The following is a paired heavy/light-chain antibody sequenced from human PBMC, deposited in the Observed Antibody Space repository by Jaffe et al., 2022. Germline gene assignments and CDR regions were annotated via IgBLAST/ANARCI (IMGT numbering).Light chain of an antibody. CDR2: EVN. J-gene: IGLJ3*02. CDR3: TAYAGSNNFV. CDR1: SSDVGGYRY. Sequence: QSALTQPPSASGSPGQSVAISCSGTSSDVGGYRYVSWYQQYPGKAPKLILYEVNKRPLGVPDRFSGSKSGYTASLTVSGLQAEDEADYYCTAYAGSNNFVFGGGTKLTVL. V-gene: IGLV2-8*01.
Heavy chain of an antibody. CDR1: GFTFNHYY. D-gene: IGHD4-17*01. CDR2: INQDGSEK. J-gene: IGHJ4*02. CDR3: ARGGLRAFDY. V-gene: IGHV3-7*01. Sequence: EVQLVESGGHLVQPGGSLRLSCAASGFTFNHYYMRWVRQAPGKGLEWVANINQDGSEKSYVDSVKGRFTISRDNAKNSVSLQLNSLRAEDTALYYCARGGLRAFDYWGQGTLVIVSS.